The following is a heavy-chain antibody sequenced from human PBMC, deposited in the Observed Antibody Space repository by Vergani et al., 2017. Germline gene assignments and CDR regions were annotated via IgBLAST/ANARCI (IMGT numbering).Heavy chain of an antibody. D-gene: IGHD3-10*01. CDR3: AKDGLAYGSGSWYY. V-gene: IGHV3-30*02. CDR1: GFSFSSFG. J-gene: IGHJ4*02. Sequence: VQLVESGGDLVKPGGSLRLSCAASGFSFSSFGMHWVRQAPGKGLEWVTFIRYDGSNKYYADSVKGRFTISRDNSKNTVYLQMNSLRTGDTAVYYCAKDGLAYGSGSWYYWGRGTLVTVSS. CDR2: IRYDGSNK.